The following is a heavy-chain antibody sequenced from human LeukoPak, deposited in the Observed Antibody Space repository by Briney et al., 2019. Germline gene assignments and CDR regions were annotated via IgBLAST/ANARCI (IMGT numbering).Heavy chain of an antibody. Sequence: GGSLRLSCAASGFTFSSYAMHWVRQAPGKGLEWVAVISYDGSNKYYADSVKGRFTISRDNSKNTLYLQMNSLRAEDTAVYYCARGPATRAAAGDYWGQGTLVTVSS. CDR2: ISYDGSNK. V-gene: IGHV3-30-3*01. CDR3: ARGPATRAAAGDY. D-gene: IGHD6-13*01. J-gene: IGHJ4*02. CDR1: GFTFSSYA.